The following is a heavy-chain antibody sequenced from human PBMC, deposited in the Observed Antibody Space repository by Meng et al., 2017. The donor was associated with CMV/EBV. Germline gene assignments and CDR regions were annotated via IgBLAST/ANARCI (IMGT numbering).Heavy chain of an antibody. D-gene: IGHD3-10*01. J-gene: IGHJ4*02. Sequence: GESLKISCAASGFSFSNFVMHWVRQAPGKGLEWVAFIYFDGRDKYYADYVRDRFTISRDNSKNTLYLEMNSPRADDTAVYYCAKDGGFHGAYYGFLDSWGQGTLVTVSS. V-gene: IGHV3-30*02. CDR1: GFSFSNFV. CDR3: AKDGGFHGAYYGFLDS. CDR2: IYFDGRDK.